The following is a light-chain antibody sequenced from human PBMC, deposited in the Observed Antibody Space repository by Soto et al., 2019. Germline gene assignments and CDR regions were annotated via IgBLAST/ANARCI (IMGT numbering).Light chain of an antibody. Sequence: EIVMTQSTATLSVSPGERATLSCKASQNVSSNLAWYQQKPGQAPRLLIYGASTRATGIPARFSGSGSGTEFTLTISSLQSEDFAVYYCQQYNNWPPNTFGGGTKVEIK. V-gene: IGKV3-15*01. CDR2: GAS. CDR1: QNVSSN. J-gene: IGKJ4*01. CDR3: QQYNNWPPNT.